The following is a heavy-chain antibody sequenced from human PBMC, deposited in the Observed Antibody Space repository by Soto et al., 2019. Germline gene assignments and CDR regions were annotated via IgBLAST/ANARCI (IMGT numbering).Heavy chain of an antibody. Sequence: ASVKLSCKASGYTFTSYAMHWVRQAPGQRLEWMGWINAGNGNTKYSQKFQGRVTITRDTSERTAYMELSSLRSEDTAVYYCATYGGYSSSWYIGSYYYYGMDVWGQGTTVTVSS. D-gene: IGHD6-13*01. CDR2: INAGNGNT. CDR1: GYTFTSYA. V-gene: IGHV1-3*01. CDR3: ATYGGYSSSWYIGSYYYYGMDV. J-gene: IGHJ6*02.